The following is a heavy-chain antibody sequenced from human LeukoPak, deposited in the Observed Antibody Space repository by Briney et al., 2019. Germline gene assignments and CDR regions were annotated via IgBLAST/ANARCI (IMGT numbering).Heavy chain of an antibody. CDR1: GFTFSSYW. V-gene: IGHV3-74*01. Sequence: PGGSLRLSCAASGFTFSSYWMHWVRQAPGKGLVWVSRINTDGSSTSYADSVKGRFTISRDNAKNTLYLQMNSLRAEDTAVYYCTGHDQWELQGYAFDIWGQGTMVTVSS. CDR3: TGHDQWELQGYAFDI. J-gene: IGHJ3*02. D-gene: IGHD1-26*01. CDR2: INTDGSST.